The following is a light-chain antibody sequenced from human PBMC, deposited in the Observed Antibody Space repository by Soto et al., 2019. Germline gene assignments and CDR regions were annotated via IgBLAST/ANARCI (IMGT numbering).Light chain of an antibody. CDR2: G. CDR3: QSYYSSLSRRWV. J-gene: IGLJ3*02. Sequence: QSVLTQPPSVSGAPGQRVTISCTGSSSNIGAGYPVHWYQQLPGTAPKLLVAGNRPSGVPDRFSVSKSGASASLALTGLQAEDEADYYCQSYYSSLSRRWVFGGGTKLTVL. CDR1: SSNIGAGYP. V-gene: IGLV1-40*01.